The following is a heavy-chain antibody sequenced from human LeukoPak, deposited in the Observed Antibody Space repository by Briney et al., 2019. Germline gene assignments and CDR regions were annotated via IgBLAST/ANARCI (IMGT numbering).Heavy chain of an antibody. CDR3: ARVPFWSGYYFDY. J-gene: IGHJ4*02. Sequence: SETLSLTCTVSGYSFSSGYYWGWIRQPPGMGLEWIGNIYHSGSTYYNPSLKSRVTVSVDTSKNQFSLKLSSVTAADTAVYYCARVPFWSGYYFDYWGQGTLVTVSS. V-gene: IGHV4-38-2*02. CDR1: GYSFSSGYY. CDR2: IYHSGST. D-gene: IGHD3-3*01.